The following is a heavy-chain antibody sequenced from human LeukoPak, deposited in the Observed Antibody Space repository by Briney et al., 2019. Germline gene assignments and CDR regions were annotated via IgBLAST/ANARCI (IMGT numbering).Heavy chain of an antibody. J-gene: IGHJ4*02. CDR2: IDSGGET. V-gene: IGHV3-13*01. CDR3: ARRKKWGSGLDY. CDR1: GFSFNSYD. D-gene: IGHD1-26*01. Sequence: GGSLRLSCAASGFSFNSYDMHWVRQAPGKGLEWVSVIDSGGETYYPESVKGRFTISRDKAKNSVYLQMNYLTAGDTAMYYCARRKKWGSGLDYWGQGTLVTVSS.